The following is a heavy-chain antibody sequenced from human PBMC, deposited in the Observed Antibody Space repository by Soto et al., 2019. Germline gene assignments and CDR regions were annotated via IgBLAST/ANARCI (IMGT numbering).Heavy chain of an antibody. D-gene: IGHD6-19*01. CDR1: GFTFSSYG. J-gene: IGHJ1*01. CDR3: ASGVAGLYSQH. Sequence: QVQLVESGGGVVQPGRSLRLSCAASGFTFSSYGMHWVRQAPGKGLEWVAVISYDGSNKYYADSVKGRFTISRDNSKNTLYLQMNSLRAEDTAVYYCASGVAGLYSQHWGQGTLVTVSS. V-gene: IGHV3-30*03. CDR2: ISYDGSNK.